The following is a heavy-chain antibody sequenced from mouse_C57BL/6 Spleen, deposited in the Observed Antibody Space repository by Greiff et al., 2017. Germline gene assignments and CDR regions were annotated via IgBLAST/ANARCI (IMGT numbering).Heavy chain of an antibody. V-gene: IGHV3-6*01. Sequence: EVKLQESGPGLVKPSQSLSLTCSVTGYSITSGYYWNWIRQFPGNKLELMGYISYDGSNNYNPYLKNRISITRDTSKNQFFLKLNTVTTEDTATYYFAKRLGRAWYFEVWGTGTTVTVSS. D-gene: IGHD4-1*01. J-gene: IGHJ1*03. CDR2: ISYDGSN. CDR1: GYSITSGYY. CDR3: AKRLGRAWYFEV.